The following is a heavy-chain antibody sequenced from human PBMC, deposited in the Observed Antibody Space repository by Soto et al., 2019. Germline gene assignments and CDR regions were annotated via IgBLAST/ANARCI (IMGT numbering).Heavy chain of an antibody. V-gene: IGHV1-18*01. CDR1: GYTFNIYG. D-gene: IGHD3-9*01. Sequence: QVQLVQSGAEVKKPGASAKVSCKASGYTFNIYGISWVRQAPGQGLEWMGWISANNGKTNYAQKFQGRVTMTTDTSTSTAYMELRSLTSDDTVVYYCARIGNNDWPLEYHYGGQGTLVTVSS. CDR3: ARIGNNDWPLEYHY. CDR2: ISANNGKT. J-gene: IGHJ4*02.